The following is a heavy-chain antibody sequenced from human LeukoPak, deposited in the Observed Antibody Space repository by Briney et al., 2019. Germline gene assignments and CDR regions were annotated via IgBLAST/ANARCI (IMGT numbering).Heavy chain of an antibody. D-gene: IGHD3-3*01. V-gene: IGHV3-30*14. CDR3: AIFGVVASGFDP. J-gene: IGHJ5*02. CDR1: GFTFSSYA. CDR2: ISYDGSNK. Sequence: PGGSLRLSCAASGFTFSSYAMRWVRQAPGKGLEWVAVISYDGSNKYYADSVKGRFTISRDNSKNTLDLQMNSLRAEDTAVYYCAIFGVVASGFDPWGQGTLVTVSS.